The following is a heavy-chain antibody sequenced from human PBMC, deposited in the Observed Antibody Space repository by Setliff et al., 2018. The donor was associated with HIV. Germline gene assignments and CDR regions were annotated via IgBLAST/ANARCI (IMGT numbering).Heavy chain of an antibody. V-gene: IGHV4-39*07. CDR2: IYYSGST. D-gene: IGHD2-15*01. CDR1: GGSISSGSYY. J-gene: IGHJ5*01. Sequence: SETLSLTCTVSGGSISSGSYYWSWIRQPPGKGLEWIGSIYYSGSTNYNPSLKSRVTISVDTSKNQFSLKLSSVTAADTAVYYCARSIVVVVAATPLGWFDSWGQGTLVTVSS. CDR3: ARSIVVVVAATPLGWFDS.